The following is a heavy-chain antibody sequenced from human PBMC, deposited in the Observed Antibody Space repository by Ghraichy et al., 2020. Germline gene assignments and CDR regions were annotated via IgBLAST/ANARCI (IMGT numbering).Heavy chain of an antibody. Sequence: SETLSLTCAVSGDSIRSRTWWCWVRQPPGKGVGWIGEIWHDGNTNYSPSLKSRATVLVDKSRSQFSLILRSVTAADTAVYYCASKPITHDLFTAWGQGALVTVSS. CDR3: ASKPITHDLFTA. CDR1: GDSIRSRTW. V-gene: IGHV4-4*02. D-gene: IGHD3-9*01. J-gene: IGHJ5*02. CDR2: IWHDGNT.